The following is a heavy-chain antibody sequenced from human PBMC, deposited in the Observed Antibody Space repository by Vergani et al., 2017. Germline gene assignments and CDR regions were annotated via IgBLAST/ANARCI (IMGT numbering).Heavy chain of an antibody. V-gene: IGHV1-69*01. J-gene: IGHJ4*02. CDR2: IIPIFGKA. CDR3: ARSTNYCSSTSCYTGNY. Sequence: QVQLVQSGAEVKKPGSSVKVSCKASGGTFSSYAISWVRQAPGQGLEWMGGIIPIFGKANYAPKFQGRVTITADESTCTAYMELSSLRSEDTAVYYCARSTNYCSSTSCYTGNYWGQGTLVTVSS. D-gene: IGHD2-2*02. CDR1: GGTFSSYA.